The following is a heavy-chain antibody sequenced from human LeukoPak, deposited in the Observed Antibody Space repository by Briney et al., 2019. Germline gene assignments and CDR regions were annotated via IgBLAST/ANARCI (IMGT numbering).Heavy chain of an antibody. V-gene: IGHV4-34*01. CDR3: ARAYGSGSYHSNWFES. J-gene: IGHJ5*01. Sequence: PSETLSLTCAVYGGSFSGYYWTWIRQPPGKGLEWIGEINHSGSTNYNPSLKSRVTMSVDTSMNQFSLRLNSVTAADTAVYYCARAYGSGSYHSNWFESWGQGTLFIVSS. CDR2: INHSGST. D-gene: IGHD3-10*01. CDR1: GGSFSGYY.